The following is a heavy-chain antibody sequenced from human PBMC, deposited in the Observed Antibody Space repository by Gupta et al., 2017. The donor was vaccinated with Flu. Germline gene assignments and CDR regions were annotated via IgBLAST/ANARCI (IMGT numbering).Heavy chain of an antibody. CDR2: INSDGSST. CDR3: AKGGRGHMDV. Sequence: GKGLVWVSRINSDGSSTSYADSVKGRFTISRDNAQHTLYLEMNSLRAEDTAVYYCAKGGRGHMDVWGKGTKVPVSS. J-gene: IGHJ6*03. D-gene: IGHD3-10*01. V-gene: IGHV3-74*01.